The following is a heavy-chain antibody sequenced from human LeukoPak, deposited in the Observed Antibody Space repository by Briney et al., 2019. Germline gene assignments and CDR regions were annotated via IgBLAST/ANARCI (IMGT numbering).Heavy chain of an antibody. CDR2: INPNSGGT. V-gene: IGHV1-2*06. CDR1: GYTFTGYY. CDR3: ARAESSNWDTKYNFDY. J-gene: IGHJ4*02. D-gene: IGHD4-11*01. Sequence: ASVKVSCKASGYTFTGYYMHWVRQAPGQGLEWMGRINPNSGGTNYAQKFQGRVTMTRDTSISTAYMELSRLRSDDTAVYYCARAESSNWDTKYNFDYWGQGTLVTVSS.